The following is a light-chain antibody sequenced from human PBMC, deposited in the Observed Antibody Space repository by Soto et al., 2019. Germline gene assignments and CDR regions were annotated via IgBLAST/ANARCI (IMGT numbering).Light chain of an antibody. CDR1: QSISTY. J-gene: IGKJ5*01. Sequence: DIQMTQSPSSLSASVGNRVTITFLASQSISTYLNWYQKKPGKAPNLLIYDASRLQSGVPSGFSGSGGGTDFTLSISSVQPEDFATYFCQQSYMDPITFGQGTRLEI. V-gene: IGKV1-39*01. CDR3: QQSYMDPIT. CDR2: DAS.